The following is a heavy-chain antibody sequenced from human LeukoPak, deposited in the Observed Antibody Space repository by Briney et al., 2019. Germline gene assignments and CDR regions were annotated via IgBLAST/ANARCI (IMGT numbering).Heavy chain of an antibody. D-gene: IGHD6-13*01. CDR3: ARVYSSSWYD. Sequence: SETLSLTCAVYGESISGYSWNWIRQPPGKGLEWIGQLTNSGSTNYNPSLQSRVTILGDTSKNQFSLKLRSVTVADMGVYYCARVYSSSWYDWGQGTLVTVSS. V-gene: IGHV4-34*01. CDR2: LTNSGST. J-gene: IGHJ4*02. CDR1: GESISGYS.